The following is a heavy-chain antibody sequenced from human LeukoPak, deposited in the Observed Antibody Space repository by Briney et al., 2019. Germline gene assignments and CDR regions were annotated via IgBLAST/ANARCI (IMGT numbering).Heavy chain of an antibody. D-gene: IGHD3-22*01. J-gene: IGHJ1*01. CDR2: INPNSGGT. CDR1: GGTFSSYA. V-gene: IGHV1-2*04. Sequence: ASVKVSCKASGGTFSSYAISWVRQAPGQGLEWMGWINPNSGGTNYAQKFQGWVTMTRDTSISTAYMELSRLRSDDTAVYYCARNYYDSSGYYVEAYFQHWGQGTLVTVSS. CDR3: ARNYYDSSGYYVEAYFQH.